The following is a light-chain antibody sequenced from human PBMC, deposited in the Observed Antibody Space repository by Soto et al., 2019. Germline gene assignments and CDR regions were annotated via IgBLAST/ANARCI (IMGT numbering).Light chain of an antibody. Sequence: EAVLTQSPATLSLSPGETATLSCRASHDVDIYVAWYQQKPGQAPRLLIYDASNRATGIPARFSGSGPGTDFTLTISSLEPEDFAVYYCQQRKYWPPLTFGQGTRLE. CDR2: DAS. CDR3: QQRKYWPPLT. V-gene: IGKV3-11*01. CDR1: HDVDIY. J-gene: IGKJ5*01.